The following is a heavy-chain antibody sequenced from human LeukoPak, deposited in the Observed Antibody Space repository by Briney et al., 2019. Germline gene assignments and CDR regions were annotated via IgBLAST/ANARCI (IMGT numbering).Heavy chain of an antibody. D-gene: IGHD3-22*01. CDR2: IKQDGSEK. CDR3: AKPSRDFDSSGYSHFDY. V-gene: IGHV3-7*03. J-gene: IGHJ4*02. CDR1: GFTFSSYW. Sequence: GGSLRLSCAASGFTFSSYWMSWVRQAPGKGLEWVANIKQDGSEKYYVDSVKGRFTISRDNSKNTLYLQMHSLRAEDTAIYYCAKPSRDFDSSGYSHFDYWGQGTLVTVSS.